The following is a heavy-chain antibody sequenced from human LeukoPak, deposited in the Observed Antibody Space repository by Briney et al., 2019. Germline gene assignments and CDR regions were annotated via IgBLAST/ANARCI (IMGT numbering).Heavy chain of an antibody. J-gene: IGHJ4*02. D-gene: IGHD7-27*01. CDR2: IYSGGST. V-gene: IGHV3-53*01. CDR3: ARSSGPDAPDY. Sequence: GGSLRLSCAASGFTISGNYMSWVRQDPRKGLEWVSIIYSGGSTSYADSVKGRFTISRDNSKNTLYLQMNSLRAEDTAVYYCARSSGPDAPDYWGQGTLVTVSS. CDR1: GFTISGNY.